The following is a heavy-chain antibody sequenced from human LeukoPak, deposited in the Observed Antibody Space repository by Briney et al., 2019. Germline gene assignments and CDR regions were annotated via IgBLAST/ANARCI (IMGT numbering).Heavy chain of an antibody. CDR3: ARLNKWFDS. J-gene: IGHJ5*01. CDR2: IYPGDSDT. CDR1: GYSFTNYW. Sequence: GESVKISCEASGYSFTNYWIGWVRQMPGKGLEWMGIIYPGDSDTRYRSSFQGQVTISADKSISIAYLQWSSLKASDTAIYYCARLNKWFDSWGQGTLVTVSS. V-gene: IGHV5-51*01.